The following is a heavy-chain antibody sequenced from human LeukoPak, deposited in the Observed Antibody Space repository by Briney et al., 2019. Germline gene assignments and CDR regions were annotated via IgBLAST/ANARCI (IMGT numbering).Heavy chain of an antibody. J-gene: IGHJ6*03. Sequence: SGPTLVNPTQTLTLTCTFSGFSLSTAGMCVGWIRQPSGKALEWLARIDWDDDKFYSTSLKTRLTISKDTSRNQVALTMTNVDPVDTATYFCARIRWTAVTPRHYYMDVWGKGTTVTVSS. CDR1: GFSLSTAGMC. D-gene: IGHD4-17*01. CDR3: ARIRWTAVTPRHYYMDV. CDR2: IDWDDDK. V-gene: IGHV2-70*17.